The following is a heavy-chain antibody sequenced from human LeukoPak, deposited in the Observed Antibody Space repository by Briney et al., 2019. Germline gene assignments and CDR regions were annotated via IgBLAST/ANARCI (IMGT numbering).Heavy chain of an antibody. CDR2: INHSGST. J-gene: IGHJ6*02. Sequence: SETLSLTCAVYGGSFSGYYWSWIRQPPGKGLEWIGEINHSGSTNYNPALKSRVTISVGTSKNQFSLKLSSVTAADTAVYYCARGVAYSLDSLNYYGMDVWGQGTTVTVSS. CDR1: GGSFSGYY. V-gene: IGHV4-34*01. D-gene: IGHD5-18*01. CDR3: ARGVAYSLDSLNYYGMDV.